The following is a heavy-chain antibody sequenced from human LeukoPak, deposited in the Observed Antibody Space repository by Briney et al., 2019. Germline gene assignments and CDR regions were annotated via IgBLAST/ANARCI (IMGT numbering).Heavy chain of an antibody. V-gene: IGHV3-33*01. Sequence: PGGSLRLSCAASGFTFSSYGMHWVRQAPGKGLEWVAVIWYDGSNKYYADSVKGRFTISRDNSKNTLYLQMNSLRAEDTAVYYCARDRAGYKPLIDYWGQGTLVTVSS. J-gene: IGHJ4*02. CDR2: IWYDGSNK. CDR3: ARDRAGYKPLIDY. D-gene: IGHD5-24*01. CDR1: GFTFSSYG.